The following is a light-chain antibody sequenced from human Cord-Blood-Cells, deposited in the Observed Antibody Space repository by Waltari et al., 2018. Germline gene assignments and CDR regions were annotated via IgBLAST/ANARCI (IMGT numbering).Light chain of an antibody. J-gene: IGKJ1*01. Sequence: EFVLTQSPGPRSLFPGERATLSCRASQSVRRSYLAWYQQKPGQAPRLLIYGASSRATGIPDRFSGSGSGTDFTLTSSRMEPEDFAVYYCQQYGSSPGTFGQGTKVESK. V-gene: IGKV3-20*01. CDR1: QSVRRSY. CDR2: GAS. CDR3: QQYGSSPGT.